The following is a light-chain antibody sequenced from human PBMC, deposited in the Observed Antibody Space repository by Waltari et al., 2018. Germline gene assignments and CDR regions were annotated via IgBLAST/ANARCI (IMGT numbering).Light chain of an antibody. CDR3: STWDDSLSGVL. V-gene: IGLV1-44*01. J-gene: IGLJ2*01. Sequence: QPVLTQPPSASGTPGQRVTISCSGRHSHIGATPVRWYQQLPGTAPKLLIYSDNRRFSGVPDRFSASKSGTSASLAISGLQSEDEADYYCSTWDDSLSGVLFGEGTKLTVV. CDR2: SDN. CDR1: HSHIGATP.